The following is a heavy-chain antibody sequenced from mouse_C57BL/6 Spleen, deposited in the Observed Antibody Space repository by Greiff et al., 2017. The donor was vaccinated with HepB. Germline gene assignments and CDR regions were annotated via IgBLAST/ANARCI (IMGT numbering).Heavy chain of an antibody. V-gene: IGHV1-15*01. J-gene: IGHJ2*01. CDR1: GYTFTDYE. Sequence: VQLHESGAELVRPGASVTLSCKASGYTFTDYEMHWVKQTPVHGLEWIGAIDPETGGTAYNQKFKGKAILTADKSSSTAYMELRSLTSEDSAFYYCTRERENGNSPFDYWGQGTTLTVSS. D-gene: IGHD2-1*01. CDR2: IDPETGGT. CDR3: TRERENGNSPFDY.